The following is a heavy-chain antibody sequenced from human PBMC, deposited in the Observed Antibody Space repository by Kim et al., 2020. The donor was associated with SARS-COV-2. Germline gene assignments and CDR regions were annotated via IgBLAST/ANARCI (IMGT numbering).Heavy chain of an antibody. CDR1: GFAFTTYA. CDR2: VSDTGDKT. V-gene: IGHV3-23*01. D-gene: IGHD3-9*01. CDR3: AKVTISVFGVRDISDY. Sequence: GGSLRLSCGASGFAFTTYAMSWVRQAPGKGLEWVSSVSDTGDKTIYADSVKGRFTISRDNFKNTLHLQMNNVRVEDAAVYYCAKVTISVFGVRDISDYWGQGTLVIVSS. J-gene: IGHJ4*02.